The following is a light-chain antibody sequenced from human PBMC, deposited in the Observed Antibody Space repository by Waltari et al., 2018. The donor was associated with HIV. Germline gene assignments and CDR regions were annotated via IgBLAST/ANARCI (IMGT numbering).Light chain of an antibody. CDR1: SSNIGSNT. V-gene: IGLV1-44*01. Sequence: QSVLTQPPSASGTPGQRVTISCSGSSSNIGSNTVNWYQQLPGTAPKLLIYSNNQRPSGVPGRFSGSKSGTSASVAISGLQSEDEADYYCAAWDDSLNGPVFGGGTKLTVL. CDR2: SNN. J-gene: IGLJ3*02. CDR3: AAWDDSLNGPV.